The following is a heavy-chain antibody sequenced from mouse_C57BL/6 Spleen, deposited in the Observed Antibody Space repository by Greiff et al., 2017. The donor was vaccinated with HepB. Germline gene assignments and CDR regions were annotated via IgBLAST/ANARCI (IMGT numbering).Heavy chain of an antibody. CDR2: ISSGGDYI. D-gene: IGHD1-1*01. CDR1: GFTFSSYA. CDR3: TRVDGSSYDYAMDY. Sequence: DVMLVESGEGLVKPGGSLKLSCAASGFTFSSYAMSWVRQTPEKRLEWVAYISSGGDYIYYADTVKGRFTLSRDNARNTQYLQMSSLKYEDTAMYYCTRVDGSSYDYAMDYWGHGTSVTVAS. J-gene: IGHJ4*01. V-gene: IGHV5-9-1*02.